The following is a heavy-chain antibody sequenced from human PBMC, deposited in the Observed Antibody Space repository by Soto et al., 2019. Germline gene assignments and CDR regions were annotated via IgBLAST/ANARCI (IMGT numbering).Heavy chain of an antibody. J-gene: IGHJ4*02. Sequence: ASVKVSCKASGYSFTGYAMHWVRQAPGQRLEWMGWINAGNGNTKYSQKFQGRVTITRDTSASTAYMELSSLRSEDTAVYYCARAVAVAADFDYWGQGTLVTVS. V-gene: IGHV1-3*01. CDR3: ARAVAVAADFDY. D-gene: IGHD6-19*01. CDR1: GYSFTGYA. CDR2: INAGNGNT.